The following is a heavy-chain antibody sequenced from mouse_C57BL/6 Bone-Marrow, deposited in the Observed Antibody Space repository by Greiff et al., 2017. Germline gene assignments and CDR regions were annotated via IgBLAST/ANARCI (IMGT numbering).Heavy chain of an antibody. D-gene: IGHD1-1*01. V-gene: IGHV1-53*01. CDR2: ITPSNGST. Sequence: VQLQQPGTELVKPGASVKLSCKASGYTFTSYWMHWVKQRPGQGLAWCGNITPSNGSTNYNEKLKSKATLTVDTSTSTAYMQLSSLTSEDSAVYYCARGGTTGYYYAMDYWGQGTSVTVSS. CDR1: GYTFTSYW. J-gene: IGHJ4*01. CDR3: ARGGTTGYYYAMDY.